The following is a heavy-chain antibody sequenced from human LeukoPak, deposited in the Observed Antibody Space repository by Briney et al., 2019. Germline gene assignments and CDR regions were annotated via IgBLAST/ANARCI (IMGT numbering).Heavy chain of an antibody. J-gene: IGHJ5*02. CDR1: GFTFSSYE. CDR3: AKEDCSSTSCYFDP. CDR2: ISSSGSTI. V-gene: IGHV3-48*03. D-gene: IGHD2-2*01. Sequence: GGSLKLSCAASGFTFSSYEMNWVRQAPGKGLEWVSYISSSGSTIYYADPVKGRFTISRDNAKNSLYLQMNSLRAEDTAVYYCAKEDCSSTSCYFDPWGQGTLVTVSS.